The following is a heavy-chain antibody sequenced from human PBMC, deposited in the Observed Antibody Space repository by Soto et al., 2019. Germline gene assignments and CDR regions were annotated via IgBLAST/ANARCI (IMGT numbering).Heavy chain of an antibody. Sequence: SETLSLTCAVYGGSFSGYYCSWIRQPPGKGLEWIGEINHSGSTNYNPSLKSRVTISVDTSKNQFSLKLSSVTAADTAVYYCARGYALLWFGELFLNWFDPWGQGTLVT. D-gene: IGHD3-10*01. CDR1: GGSFSGYY. V-gene: IGHV4-34*01. J-gene: IGHJ5*02. CDR2: INHSGST. CDR3: ARGYALLWFGELFLNWFDP.